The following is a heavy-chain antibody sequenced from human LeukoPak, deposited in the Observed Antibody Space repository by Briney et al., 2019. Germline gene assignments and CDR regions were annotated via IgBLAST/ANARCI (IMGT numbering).Heavy chain of an antibody. CDR3: ARARDSGSLHDAFDI. CDR1: GYTFTSYY. J-gene: IGHJ3*02. CDR2: INPSGGST. V-gene: IGHV1-46*01. Sequence: ASVKVSCKASGYTFTSYYMHWVRQAPGQGLEWMGIINPSGGSTSYAQKFQGRVTMTRDMSTSTVYMELSSLRSEDTAVYYCARARDSGSLHDAFDIWGQGTMVTVSS. D-gene: IGHD1-26*01.